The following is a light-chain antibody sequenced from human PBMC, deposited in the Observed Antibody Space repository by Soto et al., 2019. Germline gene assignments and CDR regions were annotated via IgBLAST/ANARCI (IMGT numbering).Light chain of an antibody. CDR1: SSDVGGYYL. J-gene: IGLJ2*01. V-gene: IGLV2-23*02. Sequence: QSALTQPASVSGSPGQPITISCTGTSSDVGGYYLVSWYQRHPGKAPKLIIYDVSKRPSGVPDRFSGSKSGNTASLTISGLQAEDEADYYCCSYAGLYVVFGGGTKLTVL. CDR3: CSYAGLYVV. CDR2: DVS.